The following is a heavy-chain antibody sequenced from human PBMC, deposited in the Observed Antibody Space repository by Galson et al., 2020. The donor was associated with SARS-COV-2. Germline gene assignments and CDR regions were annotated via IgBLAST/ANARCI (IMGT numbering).Heavy chain of an antibody. CDR2: IYPGDSDT. CDR3: ARYIGFCSSTSCLPDYYYYYMDV. J-gene: IGHJ6*03. D-gene: IGHD2-2*01. CDR1: GYSFTSYW. V-gene: IGHV5-51*01. Sequence: GESLKISCKGSGYSFTSYWIGWVRQMPGKGLEWMGIIYPGDSDTRYSPSFQGQVTISADKSISTAYLQWSSLKASDTAMYYCARYIGFCSSTSCLPDYYYYYMDVWGKGTTVTVSS.